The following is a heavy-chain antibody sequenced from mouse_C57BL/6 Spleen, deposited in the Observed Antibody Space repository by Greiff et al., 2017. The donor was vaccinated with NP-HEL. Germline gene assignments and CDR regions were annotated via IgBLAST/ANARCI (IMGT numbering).Heavy chain of an antibody. D-gene: IGHD2-1*01. J-gene: IGHJ4*01. Sequence: VQLQQPGAELVKPGASVKLSCKASGYTFTSYWMHWVKQRPGQGLEWIGMIHPNSGSTNYNEKFKSKATLTVDKSSSTAYMQLSSLTSEDSAVYYCARSRNYPYAMDYWGQGTSVTVSS. CDR3: ARSRNYPYAMDY. CDR1: GYTFTSYW. V-gene: IGHV1-64*01. CDR2: IHPNSGST.